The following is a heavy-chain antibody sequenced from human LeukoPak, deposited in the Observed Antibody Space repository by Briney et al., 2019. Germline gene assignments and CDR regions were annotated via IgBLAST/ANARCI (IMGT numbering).Heavy chain of an antibody. Sequence: GGSLRLSCVASGFTFSTYGMSWVRQAPGKGLEWVAVISHHGANKFYGDSVKGRFTISRDNSNNMVYLQMNGLRTEDTAVYKIQLWSTRGVSDIWGQGTMVTVSS. J-gene: IGHJ3*02. CDR3: QLWSTRGVSDI. D-gene: IGHD5-18*01. CDR2: ISHHGANK. CDR1: GFTFSTYG. V-gene: IGHV3-30*03.